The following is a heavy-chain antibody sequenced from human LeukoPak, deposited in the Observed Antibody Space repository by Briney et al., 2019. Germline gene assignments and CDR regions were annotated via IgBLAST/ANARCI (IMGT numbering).Heavy chain of an antibody. Sequence: ASVKVSCKASGYTFTGSYIHWVRQAPGQGLEWMGWINPNSGGTEFAQKFQGRVTMTRDTSISTAYRELSRLRSDDTAVYYCARRTPVAGTYWNFDLWGRGTLVTVSS. J-gene: IGHJ2*01. V-gene: IGHV1-2*02. CDR3: ARRTPVAGTYWNFDL. D-gene: IGHD6-19*01. CDR1: GYTFTGSY. CDR2: INPNSGGT.